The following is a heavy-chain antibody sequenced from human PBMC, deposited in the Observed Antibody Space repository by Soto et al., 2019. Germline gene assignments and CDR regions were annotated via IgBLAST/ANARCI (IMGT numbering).Heavy chain of an antibody. J-gene: IGHJ6*02. D-gene: IGHD1-26*01. CDR1: GYSVSDYF. Sequence: ASVKVSCKASGYSVSDYFIQWVRQAPGQGLEWVAWINPKTAATNYAKKFQGRVSLTWDTSFSTAYMEVTRLRPDDTDVYYCARIKWGLDYYNGMDVWGQGNTVTVSS. CDR3: ARIKWGLDYYNGMDV. V-gene: IGHV1-2*02. CDR2: INPKTAAT.